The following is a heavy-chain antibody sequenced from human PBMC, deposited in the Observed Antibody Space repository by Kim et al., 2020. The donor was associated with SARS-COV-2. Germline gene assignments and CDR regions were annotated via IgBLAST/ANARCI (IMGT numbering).Heavy chain of an antibody. Sequence: GGSLRLSCAASGFTFSDYYMSWIRQAPGKGLEWVSYISSSGSTIYYADSVKGRFTISRDNAKNSLYLQMNSLRAEDTAVYYCARDRSCSSTSFYGGVRDGMDVWGQGTTVTVSS. D-gene: IGHD2-2*01. CDR3: ARDRSCSSTSFYGGVRDGMDV. CDR2: ISSSGSTI. CDR1: GFTFSDYY. J-gene: IGHJ6*02. V-gene: IGHV3-11*01.